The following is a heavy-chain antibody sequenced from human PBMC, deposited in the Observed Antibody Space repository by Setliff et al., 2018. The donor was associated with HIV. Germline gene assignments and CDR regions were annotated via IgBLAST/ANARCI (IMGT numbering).Heavy chain of an antibody. CDR1: GGSISTGSYY. D-gene: IGHD3-16*02. CDR3: ARGRFVGFDY. Sequence: PSETLSLTCTVAGGSISTGSYYWSWVRQPAGSGLEWIGRIYTSGSTNYNPSLKSRVTMSVDTSKNQFSLTLTAVTAADTAVYYCARGRFVGFDYWGQGTLVTVSS. CDR2: IYTSGST. V-gene: IGHV4-61*02. J-gene: IGHJ4*02.